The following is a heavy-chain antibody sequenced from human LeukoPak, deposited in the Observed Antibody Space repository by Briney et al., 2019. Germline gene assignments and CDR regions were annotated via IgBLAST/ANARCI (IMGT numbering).Heavy chain of an antibody. Sequence: PGGSLRLSCAASGFTFSIYWMSWVRQAPGKGLEWVANIKQDASEKYYVDSVKGRFTISRDNTKNSLYLQMNSLRAEDTAVYYCARALTVAGTGYWGQGTLVTVSS. CDR2: IKQDASEK. CDR1: GFTFSIYW. D-gene: IGHD6-19*01. V-gene: IGHV3-7*01. J-gene: IGHJ4*02. CDR3: ARALTVAGTGY.